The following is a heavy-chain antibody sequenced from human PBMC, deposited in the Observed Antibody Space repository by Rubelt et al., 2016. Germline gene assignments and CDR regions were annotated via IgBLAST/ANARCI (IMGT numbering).Heavy chain of an antibody. J-gene: IGHJ5*02. Sequence: QVQLQESGPGLVKSSETLSLTCTVSGYSISSVYYWGWIRQPPGKGLEWIGCIYHSGSTYFNPSLKSRVTISVDTSKNQFSRKLSSVTAGDTAVYYCASADYDFWSGSDRNWFDPWGQGTLVTVSS. V-gene: IGHV4-38-2*02. CDR1: GYSISSVYY. CDR3: ASADYDFWSGSDRNWFDP. CDR2: IYHSGST. D-gene: IGHD3-3*01.